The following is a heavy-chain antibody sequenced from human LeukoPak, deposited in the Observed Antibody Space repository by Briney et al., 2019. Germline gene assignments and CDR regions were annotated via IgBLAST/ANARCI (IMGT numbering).Heavy chain of an antibody. CDR2: IYSGGST. Sequence: PGGSLRLSCVGSGFTVSSNYMGWVRQAPGKGLEWVSVIYSGGSTYYADSVKGRFTISRDNSKNTLYLQMNSLRPEDTAVYYCAKGGTTVTVYDYWGQGTLVTVSS. CDR1: GFTVSSNY. D-gene: IGHD4-17*01. CDR3: AKGGTTVTVYDY. J-gene: IGHJ4*02. V-gene: IGHV3-53*01.